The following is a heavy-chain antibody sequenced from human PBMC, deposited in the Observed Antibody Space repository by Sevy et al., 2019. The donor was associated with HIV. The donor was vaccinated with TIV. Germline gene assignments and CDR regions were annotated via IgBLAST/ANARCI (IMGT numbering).Heavy chain of an antibody. Sequence: GGSLRLSCAASGFTFRTYAFHWVRQTPGRGLEWIGLISSNGDNAFYANSVRGRFTISRDNSMNTLYLQMTSLTADDTAVFYCARGPEWELTSFLSHWGQGTLVTVSS. CDR2: ISSNGDNA. CDR3: ARGPEWELTSFLSH. V-gene: IGHV3-30-3*01. D-gene: IGHD1-26*01. J-gene: IGHJ4*02. CDR1: GFTFRTYA.